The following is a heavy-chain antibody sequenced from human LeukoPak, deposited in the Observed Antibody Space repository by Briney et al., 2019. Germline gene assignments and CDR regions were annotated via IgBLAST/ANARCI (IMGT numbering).Heavy chain of an antibody. CDR1: GFTFSTYW. V-gene: IGHV3-74*01. CDR2: IKGDGSST. CDR3: ARASTTVPNLLDH. J-gene: IGHJ4*02. Sequence: GGSLRLSCAASGFTFSTYWMHWVRQAPGKGLVWVARIKGDGSSTIYADSVKGRFTISRDNSKNTLYLQTSSLRAEDMAVYYCARASTTVPNLLDHWGRGTLVTVSS. D-gene: IGHD4-17*01.